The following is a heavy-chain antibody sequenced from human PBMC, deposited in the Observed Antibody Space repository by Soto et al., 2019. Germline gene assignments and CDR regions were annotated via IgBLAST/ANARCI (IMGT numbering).Heavy chain of an antibody. J-gene: IGHJ4*02. V-gene: IGHV4-39*01. Sequence: QVQVQESGAGLVRPSETLSLTCTVSGGSISSRDSYWGWIRQPPGKGLEWIGSFHYSWSTYYNPSLRSRVTISGNTSKNQLSLRVTSVTAADTAVYYCARGFGRSHFDYWGQGTLVTVSS. D-gene: IGHD3-16*01. CDR1: GGSISSRDSY. CDR2: FHYSWST. CDR3: ARGFGRSHFDY.